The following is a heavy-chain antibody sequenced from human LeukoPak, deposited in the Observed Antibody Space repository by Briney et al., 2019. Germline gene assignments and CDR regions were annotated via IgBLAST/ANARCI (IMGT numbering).Heavy chain of an antibody. V-gene: IGHV1-69*13. CDR1: GYTFTSYG. CDR3: ARAAVPAARYYSYYMDV. CDR2: IIPIFGTA. J-gene: IGHJ6*03. D-gene: IGHD2-2*01. Sequence: SVKVSCKASGYTFTSYGISWVRQAPGQGLEWMGGIIPIFGTANYAQKFQGRVTITADESTSTAYMELSSLRSEDTAVYYCARAAVPAARYYSYYMDVWGKGTTVTVSS.